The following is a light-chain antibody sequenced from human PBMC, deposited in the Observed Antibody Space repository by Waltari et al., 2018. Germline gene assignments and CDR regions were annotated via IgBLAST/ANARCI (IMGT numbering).Light chain of an antibody. CDR1: QRVGRS. V-gene: IGKV3-20*01. CDR3: QHYVKLPVT. J-gene: IGKJ1*01. Sequence: SCRASQRVGRSLAWYQQKPGQAPRLLIFGASNRATGVPDRFSGIGSGTDFSLTISRLEPEDLAVYFCQHYVKLPVTFGQGTKVEIK. CDR2: GAS.